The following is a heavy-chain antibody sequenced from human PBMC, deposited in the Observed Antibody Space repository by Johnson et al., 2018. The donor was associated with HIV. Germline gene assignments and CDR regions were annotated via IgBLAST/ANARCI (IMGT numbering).Heavy chain of an antibody. J-gene: IGHJ3*02. D-gene: IGHD3-10*01. V-gene: IGHV3-20*04. CDR1: GFTFDDYG. Sequence: VQLVESGGGVVRPGGSLRLSCEASGFTFDDYGMSWVRQTPGKGLEWVSGINWNGGSTGYADSVKGRFTISRDNSKNTVYLQMNSLRAEDTAVYYCAIHYYGTLGAFDIWGQGTMVTVSS. CDR3: AIHYYGTLGAFDI. CDR2: INWNGGST.